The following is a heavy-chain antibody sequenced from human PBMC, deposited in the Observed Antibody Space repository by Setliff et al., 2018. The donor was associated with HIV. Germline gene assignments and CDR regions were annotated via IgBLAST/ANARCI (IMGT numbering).Heavy chain of an antibody. CDR1: GSPISSHY. CDR2: IYYSGST. CDR3: ARSVVVVTVEWFDP. Sequence: PSETLSLTCNVSGSPISSHYWTWIRQPPGKGLEWIGYIYYSGSTTYNPSLKSRATIAVDTSKNQFSLKLSSVTAADTAVYYCARSVVVVTVEWFDPWGQGTLVTVSS. V-gene: IGHV4-59*08. J-gene: IGHJ5*02. D-gene: IGHD2-21*02.